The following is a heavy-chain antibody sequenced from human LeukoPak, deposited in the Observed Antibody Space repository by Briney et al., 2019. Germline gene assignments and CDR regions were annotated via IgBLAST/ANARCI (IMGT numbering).Heavy chain of an antibody. CDR3: ARIGRGYDFWSGDYYYCYMDV. D-gene: IGHD3-3*01. CDR1: GDSINTSSYY. V-gene: IGHV4-39*01. Sequence: SETLSLTCTVSGDSINTSSYYWGWIRRPPGKGLEWIGSTSYSGSTYYNPSLKSRVTISVDTSKNQFSLRLSSVTATDTAVYYCARIGRGYDFWSGDYYYCYMDVWGKGTTVTVSS. CDR2: TSYSGST. J-gene: IGHJ6*03.